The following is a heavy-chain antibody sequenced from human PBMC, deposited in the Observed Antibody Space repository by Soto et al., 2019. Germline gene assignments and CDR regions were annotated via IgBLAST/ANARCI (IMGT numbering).Heavy chain of an antibody. CDR2: ISYDGSNT. Sequence: QVQLVESGGGVVQPGKSLRLSCAASGFLFTTYGMHWVREGPAKGLEWVAVISYDGSNTYYADSVKGRFTISRDNSKNTLYLQMNSLRPEDTALYYCVGGQYYFDYRGQGTLVTVSS. D-gene: IGHD3-10*01. CDR1: GFLFTTYG. CDR3: VGGQYYFDY. J-gene: IGHJ4*02. V-gene: IGHV3-30*03.